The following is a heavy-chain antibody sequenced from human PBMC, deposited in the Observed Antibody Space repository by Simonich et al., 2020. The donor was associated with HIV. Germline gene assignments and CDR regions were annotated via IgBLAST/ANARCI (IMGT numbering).Heavy chain of an antibody. CDR2: INHSEIT. CDR1: GGAFSGYY. CDR3: ARRDRELILYFDY. J-gene: IGHJ4*02. V-gene: IGHV4-34*01. Sequence: QVQLQQWGAGLLQPSATLSLTCAVYGGAFSGYYWIWIRQPPGKGLLWIGEINHSEITNYKASLNSRATISVDKSKNQVSLKLSSVTAADTAIYYCARRDRELILYFDYWGQGNLVTVSS. D-gene: IGHD3-3*01.